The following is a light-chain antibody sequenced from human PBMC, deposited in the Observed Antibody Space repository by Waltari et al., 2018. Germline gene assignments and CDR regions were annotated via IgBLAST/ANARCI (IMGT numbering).Light chain of an antibody. Sequence: QAALTQPASVSGSPGQSITISCTGSNSDVGNYNLVSWYQQHPGKAPKLIIYEVTNRPSGISDRFSGVKTGNTASLTISGLQAEDEADYYCCSYAGSWIWVFGGGTELTVL. CDR2: EVT. V-gene: IGLV2-23*02. CDR3: CSYAGSWIWV. CDR1: NSDVGNYNL. J-gene: IGLJ3*02.